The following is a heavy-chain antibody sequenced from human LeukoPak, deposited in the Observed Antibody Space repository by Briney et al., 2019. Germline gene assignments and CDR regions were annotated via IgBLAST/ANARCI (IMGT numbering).Heavy chain of an antibody. Sequence: SETLSLTCTVSGVSMSAYQWSWVRQSPEKGLEWIGCINTKGETSYNPSLKSRVTTSVDTSESQFSPRLTSVTAADTAVYYCATSNDAKIAPFDHWGQGAPVTVSS. CDR1: GVSMSAYQ. CDR2: INTKGET. D-gene: IGHD2-21*01. J-gene: IGHJ4*02. V-gene: IGHV4-4*09. CDR3: ATSNDAKIAPFDH.